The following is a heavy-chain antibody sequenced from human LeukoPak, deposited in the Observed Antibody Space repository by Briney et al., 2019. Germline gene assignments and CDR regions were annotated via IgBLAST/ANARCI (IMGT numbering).Heavy chain of an antibody. CDR2: ISSSSSTI. CDR1: GFTFSSYS. J-gene: IGHJ6*02. V-gene: IGHV3-48*02. D-gene: IGHD6-6*01. Sequence: GGSLRLPCAASGFTFSSYSMNWVRQAPGKGLEWVSYISSSSSTIYYADSVKGRFTISRDNAKNSLYLQMNSLRDEDTAVYYCARLEYSSSRDYYYYGMDVWGQGTTVTVSS. CDR3: ARLEYSSSRDYYYYGMDV.